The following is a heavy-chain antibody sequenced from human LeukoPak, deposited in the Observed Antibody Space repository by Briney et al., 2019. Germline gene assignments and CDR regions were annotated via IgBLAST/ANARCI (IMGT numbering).Heavy chain of an antibody. CDR1: GFIVNTNY. Sequence: GGSLRLSCAASGFIVNTNYMTWVRQAPGRGLEWVSFIYADGNTYYADSVKGRFTISRDNSKNTLYLQMNSLRGEDTAVYYCARAYLYAFDIWGQGTMVTVSS. J-gene: IGHJ3*02. CDR2: IYADGNT. CDR3: ARAYLYAFDI. V-gene: IGHV3-53*01.